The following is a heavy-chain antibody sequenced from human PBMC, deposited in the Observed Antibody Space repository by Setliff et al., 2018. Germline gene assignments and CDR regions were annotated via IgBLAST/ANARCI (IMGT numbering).Heavy chain of an antibody. CDR2: ISVYNGNT. Sequence: ASVKVSCKASGYTFTRNGINWVRQAPGQGLEWMGWISVYNGNTHYAQKFQGRVTMTTDTSTTTAYMDLRSLRSDDTAVYYCAGSVDYYDRSGYPYAMDVWGQGTTVTVSS. J-gene: IGHJ6*02. CDR3: AGSVDYYDRSGYPYAMDV. V-gene: IGHV1-18*01. CDR1: GYTFTRNG. D-gene: IGHD3-22*01.